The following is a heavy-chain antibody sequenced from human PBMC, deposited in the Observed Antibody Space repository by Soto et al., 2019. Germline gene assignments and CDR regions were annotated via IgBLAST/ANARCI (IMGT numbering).Heavy chain of an antibody. Sequence: QVQLQESGPGLVRPSQTLSLTCTVSGDSIRSGTYSWTWIRQHPGKGLEWIGVIYNSGTTYYNPSLKSRVNISSDTSKNQFSLKMSSVTAADTAIYYWARDSSWRGYCDLWGQGTLVTVSS. CDR3: ARDSSWRGYCDL. CDR1: GDSIRSGTYS. CDR2: IYNSGTT. V-gene: IGHV4-31*03. D-gene: IGHD3-3*01. J-gene: IGHJ4*02.